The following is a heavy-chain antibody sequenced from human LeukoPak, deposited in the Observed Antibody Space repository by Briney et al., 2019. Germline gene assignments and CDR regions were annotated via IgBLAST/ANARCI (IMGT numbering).Heavy chain of an antibody. Sequence: ASVKVSCKASGYTFTGYYMHWVRQAPGQGLEWMGWINPNSGGTNYAQKFQGGVTMTRDTSISTAYMELSRLRSDDTAVYYCASFTPYSLVPPTSDWYFDLWGRGTLVTVSS. CDR2: INPNSGGT. V-gene: IGHV1-2*02. CDR1: GYTFTGYY. D-gene: IGHD6-13*01. CDR3: ASFTPYSLVPPTSDWYFDL. J-gene: IGHJ2*01.